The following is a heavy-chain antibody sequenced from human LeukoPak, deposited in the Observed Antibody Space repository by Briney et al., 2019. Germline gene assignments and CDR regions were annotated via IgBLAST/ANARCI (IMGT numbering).Heavy chain of an antibody. CDR1: GFTFSNYA. CDR3: ARAGAPYAAALNWLDS. J-gene: IGHJ5*01. CDR2: ISGNGRST. V-gene: IGHV3-23*01. D-gene: IGHD6-25*01. Sequence: GGSLRLSCAASGFTFSNYAMNWLRQAPGKGLEWVSGISGNGRSTYYTDSVKGRFTISRDNSNNTLFLQMNSLSLEDTALYHCARAGAPYAAALNWLDSWGQGTVITASS.